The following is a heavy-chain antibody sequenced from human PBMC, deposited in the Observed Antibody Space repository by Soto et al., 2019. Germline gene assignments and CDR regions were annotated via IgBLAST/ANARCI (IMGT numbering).Heavy chain of an antibody. CDR1: GYTFTGYF. CDR2: INPNSGAT. J-gene: IGHJ5*02. CDR3: ARGGGTTLAPLP. D-gene: IGHD3-16*01. Sequence: QVQLLQSGAEVKKPGASVKVSCKASGYTFTGYFMHWVRQAPGEGLEWMGWINPNSGATKYAPKLQGRVTMTRDTSNRTADVELSRLTSDDTAIYYCARGGGTTLAPLPWGQGTPVTVSS. V-gene: IGHV1-2*02.